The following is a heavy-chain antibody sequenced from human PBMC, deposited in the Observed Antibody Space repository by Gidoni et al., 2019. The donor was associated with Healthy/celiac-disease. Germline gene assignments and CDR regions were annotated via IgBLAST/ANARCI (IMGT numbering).Heavy chain of an antibody. CDR3: ARVRITMVRGEFDY. D-gene: IGHD3-10*01. CDR1: GFPLRSYA. Sequence: VQRVEPVGGVVRPGRSLRLSGPAPGFPLRSYAMHWVRQAPGKGLEWVAVISYDGSNKYYADSVKGRFTISRDNSKNTLYLQMNSLRAEDTAVYYCARVRITMVRGEFDYWGQGTLVTVSS. CDR2: ISYDGSNK. J-gene: IGHJ4*02. V-gene: IGHV3-30*01.